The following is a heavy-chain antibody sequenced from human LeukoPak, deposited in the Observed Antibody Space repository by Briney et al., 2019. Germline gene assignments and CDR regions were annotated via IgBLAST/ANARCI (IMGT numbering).Heavy chain of an antibody. CDR2: IKQDGSEK. Sequence: GSLRLSCAASGFTFSSYWMSWVRQAPGKGLEWVANIKQDGSEKYYVDSVKGRFTISRDNAKNSLYLQMNSLRAEDTAVYYCAKPIDCSSTSCYSRDIDYWGQGTLVTVSS. CDR1: GFTFSSYW. D-gene: IGHD2-2*01. V-gene: IGHV3-7*01. CDR3: AKPIDCSSTSCYSRDIDY. J-gene: IGHJ4*02.